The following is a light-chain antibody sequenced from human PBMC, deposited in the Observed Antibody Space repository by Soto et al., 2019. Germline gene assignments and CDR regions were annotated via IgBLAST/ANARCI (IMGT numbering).Light chain of an antibody. Sequence: QSVLTQPPSVSGAPGQRVTISCTGSNSNIGAGYDVHWYLQLPGAAPKLLIYVNSNRPSGVPDRFSGSKSGTSASLAITGLQAEDEADYYCQSYDSSLSGSVFGGGTKLTVL. CDR2: VNS. CDR3: QSYDSSLSGSV. J-gene: IGLJ2*01. V-gene: IGLV1-40*01. CDR1: NSNIGAGYD.